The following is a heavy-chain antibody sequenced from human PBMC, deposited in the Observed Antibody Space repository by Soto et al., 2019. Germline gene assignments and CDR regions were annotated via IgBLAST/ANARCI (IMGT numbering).Heavy chain of an antibody. V-gene: IGHV2-70*01. CDR3: SRAVGGFTYGYPDY. CDR1: GFSLSTTGMC. CDR2: IDWADDK. J-gene: IGHJ4*02. Sequence: SGPTLVNPTQTLALTCTFSGFSLSTTGMCVSWIRQPPGKALEWLALIDWADDKYYSTSLKTRLTISKDTSKNQVVLTMTNVEPVDTATYFCSRAVGGFTYGYPDYWGQGTLVTVSS. D-gene: IGHD5-18*01.